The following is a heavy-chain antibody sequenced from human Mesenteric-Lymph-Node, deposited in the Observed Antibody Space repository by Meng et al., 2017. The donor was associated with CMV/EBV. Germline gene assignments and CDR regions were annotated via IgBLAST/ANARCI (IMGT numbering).Heavy chain of an antibody. Sequence: TVSGGSISSSSYYWGWIRQPPGKGLEWIGSIYYSGSTYYNPSLKSRVTISVDTSKNQFSLKLSSVTAADTAVYFCARDETERSNFDYWGQGTLVTVSS. CDR3: ARDETERSNFDY. CDR2: IYYSGST. J-gene: IGHJ4*02. V-gene: IGHV4-39*02. D-gene: IGHD5-24*01. CDR1: GGSISSSSYY.